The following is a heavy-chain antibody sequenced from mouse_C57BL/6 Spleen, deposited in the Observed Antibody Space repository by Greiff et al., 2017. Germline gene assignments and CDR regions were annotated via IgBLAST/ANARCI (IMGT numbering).Heavy chain of an antibody. V-gene: IGHV2-5*01. CDR2: IWRGGST. CDR1: GFSLTSYG. CDR3: AIGPPTVVAKDYAMDY. J-gene: IGHJ4*01. Sequence: VQLQQSGPGLVPPSQSLSITCTVSGFSLTSYGVHWVRQSPGKGLEWLGVIWRGGSTDYNAAFMSRLSITKDNSKSQVFFKMNSLQADDTAIYYCAIGPPTVVAKDYAMDYWGQGTSVTVSS. D-gene: IGHD1-1*01.